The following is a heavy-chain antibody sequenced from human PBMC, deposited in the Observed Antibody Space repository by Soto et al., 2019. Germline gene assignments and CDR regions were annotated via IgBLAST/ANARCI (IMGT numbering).Heavy chain of an antibody. CDR1: GFSLDDYT. Sequence: GGSLRLSYAASGFSLDDYTMHWVRQAPGKGLEWVSTVNWNAVSTYYADSVKGRFTISRDNSRNSLYLQMNSLRIEDTALYYCAKDLGSPGFSHHGVYVWGQGTTVTVSS. D-gene: IGHD2-8*01. J-gene: IGHJ6*02. V-gene: IGHV3-43*01. CDR3: AKDLGSPGFSHHGVYV. CDR2: VNWNAVST.